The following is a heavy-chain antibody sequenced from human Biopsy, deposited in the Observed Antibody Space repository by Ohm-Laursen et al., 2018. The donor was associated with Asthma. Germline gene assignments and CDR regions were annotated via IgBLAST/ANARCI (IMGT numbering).Heavy chain of an antibody. D-gene: IGHD3-3*01. CDR2: IYHRGNT. J-gene: IGHJ6*02. CDR1: GYSISNGGCY. V-gene: IGHV4-31*03. CDR3: ARDYYDFWNRSVYTYFGMDV. Sequence: TLSLTCSVSGYSISNGGCYWTWVRQRPGKGLEWIGNIYHRGNTKYNPSLKSRLSFSVDTSKNQFSLKLSSVTAADTAIYFCARDYYDFWNRSVYTYFGMDVWGRGTTVVVSS.